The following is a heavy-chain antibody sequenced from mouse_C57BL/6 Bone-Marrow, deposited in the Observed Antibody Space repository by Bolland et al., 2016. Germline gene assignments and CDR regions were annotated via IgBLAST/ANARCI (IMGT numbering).Heavy chain of an antibody. Sequence: YNEKFKGKATFTADTSSNTAYMQLSSLTTEDCAIYYCARRYYGSSFDYWGQGTLV. V-gene: IGHV1-9*01. CDR3: ARRYYGSSFDY. J-gene: IGHJ3*01. D-gene: IGHD1-1*01.